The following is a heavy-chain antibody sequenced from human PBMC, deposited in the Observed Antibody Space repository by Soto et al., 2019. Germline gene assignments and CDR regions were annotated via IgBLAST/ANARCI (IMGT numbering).Heavy chain of an antibody. CDR2: INSDGSST. J-gene: IGHJ5*02. D-gene: IGHD6-13*01. CDR3: ASLIAAAGRGYWFDP. Sequence: EVQLVESGGGLVQPGGSLRLSCAASGFTFSSYWMHWVRQAPGKGLVWVSRINSDGSSTSYADSVKGRFTISRDNAKNTLYLQMSSLRAEDTAVYYCASLIAAAGRGYWFDPWGQGTLVTVSS. V-gene: IGHV3-74*01. CDR1: GFTFSSYW.